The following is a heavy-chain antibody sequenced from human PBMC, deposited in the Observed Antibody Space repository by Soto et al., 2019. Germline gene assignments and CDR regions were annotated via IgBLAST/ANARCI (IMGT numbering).Heavy chain of an antibody. CDR3: ARGVGWSWNTGGDHWVDF. D-gene: IGHD1-1*01. Sequence: SVKVSCKTSGYTFTNFDVNWVRQAAGQGLEWMGWMSPNSENKGYAQKFQGRLSMTRDTSITTAYMELSSLTSEDTAVYYCARGVGWSWNTGGDHWVDFWG. CDR1: GYTFTNFD. J-gene: IGHJ5*01. V-gene: IGHV1-8*01. CDR2: MSPNSENK.